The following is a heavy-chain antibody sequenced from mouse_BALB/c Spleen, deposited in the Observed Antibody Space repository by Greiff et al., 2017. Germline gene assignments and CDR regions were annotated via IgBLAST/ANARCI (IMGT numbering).Heavy chain of an antibody. CDR2: ISDGGSYT. CDR1: GFTFSDYY. V-gene: IGHV5-4*02. J-gene: IGHJ3*01. D-gene: IGHD1-1*01. CDR3: ARDNYYGSSYVFAY. Sequence: EVKLMESGGGLVKPGGSLKLSCAASGFTFSDYYMYWVRQTPEKRLEWVATISDGGSYTYYPDSVKGRFTISRDNAKNNLYLQMSSLKSEDTAMYYCARDNYYGSSYVFAYWGQGTLVTVSA.